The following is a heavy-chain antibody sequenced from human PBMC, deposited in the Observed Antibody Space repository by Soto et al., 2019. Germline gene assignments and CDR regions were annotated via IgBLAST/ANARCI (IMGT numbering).Heavy chain of an antibody. CDR1: GGTFSSYA. V-gene: IGHV1-69*13. CDR3: ARPYTAPRDYYGMDV. D-gene: IGHD5-18*01. Sequence: ASVKVSCKASGGTFSSYAISWVRQAPGQGLEWMGGIIPIFGTANYAQKFQGRVTITADESTSTAYMELSSLRSEDTAVYYCARPYTAPRDYYGMDVWGQGTTVTVSS. J-gene: IGHJ6*02. CDR2: IIPIFGTA.